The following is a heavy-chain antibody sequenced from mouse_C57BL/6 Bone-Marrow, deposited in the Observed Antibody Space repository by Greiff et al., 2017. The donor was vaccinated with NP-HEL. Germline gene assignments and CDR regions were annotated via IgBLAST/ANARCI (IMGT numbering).Heavy chain of an antibody. V-gene: IGHV1-81*01. J-gene: IGHJ2*01. Sequence: VQLQESGAELARPGASVKLSCKASGYTFTSYGISWVKQRPGQGLEWIGEIYPRSGNTYYNEKFKGKATLTADKSSSTAYMELRSLTSEDSAVYFCAREGPTGTVDYWGQGTTLTVSS. CDR1: GYTFTSYG. CDR3: AREGPTGTVDY. CDR2: IYPRSGNT. D-gene: IGHD4-1*02.